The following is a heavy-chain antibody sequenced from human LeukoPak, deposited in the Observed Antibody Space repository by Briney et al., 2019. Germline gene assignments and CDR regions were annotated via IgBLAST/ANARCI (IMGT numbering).Heavy chain of an antibody. CDR3: VKEASDPYFFDF. CDR2: ISEDDDT. CDR1: GFTFADHV. J-gene: IGHJ4*02. Sequence: GGSLRLSCVASGFTFADHVFHWIRQVPGKGLEWLAFISEDDDTYYADSVQGRFTISRDNSKNSLYFELQSLTTDDAALYYCVKEASDPYFFDFWGQETLVTVSS. V-gene: IGHV3-43*02.